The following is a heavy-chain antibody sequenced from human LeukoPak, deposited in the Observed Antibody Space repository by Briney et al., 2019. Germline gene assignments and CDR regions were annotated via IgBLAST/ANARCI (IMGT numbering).Heavy chain of an antibody. V-gene: IGHV4-39*07. CDR2: IYYSGST. D-gene: IGHD3-10*01. CDR3: ARANGEENWFDP. J-gene: IGHJ5*02. Sequence: SETLSLTCTVSGGSISSSSYYWGWIRQPPGKGLEWIGSIYYSGSTYYNPSLKSRVTISVDTSKNQFSLKLSSVTAADTAVYYCARANGEENWFDPWGQGTLVTVSS. CDR1: GGSISSSSYY.